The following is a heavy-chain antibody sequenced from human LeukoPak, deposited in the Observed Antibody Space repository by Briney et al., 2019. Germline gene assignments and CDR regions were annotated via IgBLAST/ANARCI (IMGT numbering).Heavy chain of an antibody. CDR1: GGTFSSYA. D-gene: IGHD2-2*01. V-gene: IGHV1-69*05. Sequence: SVKVSCKASGGTFSSYAISWVRQAPGQGLEWMGGIIPIFGTANYAQKFQGRVTITTDESTSTAYMELSSLRSEDTAVYYCARDEGAMEYAPAYVCWGQGTLVTVSS. CDR3: ARDEGAMEYAPAYVC. J-gene: IGHJ4*02. CDR2: IIPIFGTA.